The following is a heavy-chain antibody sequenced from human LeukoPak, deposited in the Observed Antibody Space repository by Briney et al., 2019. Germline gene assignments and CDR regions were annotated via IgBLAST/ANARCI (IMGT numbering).Heavy chain of an antibody. V-gene: IGHV1-18*01. D-gene: IGHD6-13*01. CDR3: ARGEAAAGTYSDF. J-gene: IGHJ4*02. CDR1: GYSFTRHG. CDR2: INGYNGDT. Sequence: ASVKVSCKASGYSFTRHGITWVRQAPGHGLEWMGFINGYNGDTYYERKFRGRVAMTTDRSTSTAYMELASLTSDDTAVYYCARGEAAAGTYSDFWGQGTLVTVSS.